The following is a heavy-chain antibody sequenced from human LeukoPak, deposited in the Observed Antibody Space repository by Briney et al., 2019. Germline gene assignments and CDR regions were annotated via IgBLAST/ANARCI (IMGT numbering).Heavy chain of an antibody. J-gene: IGHJ4*02. Sequence: SETLSLTCTVSGGSISSSSYYWGWIRQPPGKGLEWIGSIYYSGSTYYNPSLKSRVTISVDTSKNQFSLKLSSVTAADTAVYYCARGEYNGSYYGYWGQGTLVTVSS. CDR2: IYYSGST. CDR3: ARGEYNGSYYGY. V-gene: IGHV4-39*01. D-gene: IGHD1-26*01. CDR1: GGSISSSSYY.